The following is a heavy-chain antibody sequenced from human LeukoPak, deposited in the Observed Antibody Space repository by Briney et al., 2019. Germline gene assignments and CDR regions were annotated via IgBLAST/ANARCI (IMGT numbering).Heavy chain of an antibody. CDR3: ARARGYDLWSGYYFDY. V-gene: IGHV3-7*04. D-gene: IGHD3-3*01. J-gene: IGHJ4*02. CDR1: GFTFSRYW. CDR2: IKYDGSEK. Sequence: PGGSLRLSCAASGFTFSRYWMSCVRQAPGKGLEWVAHIKYDGSEKYYVDSVKGRFTFSRDNAKTSLYLQMNSLRVEDTAVYYCARARGYDLWSGYYFDYWGQGTLVTVSS.